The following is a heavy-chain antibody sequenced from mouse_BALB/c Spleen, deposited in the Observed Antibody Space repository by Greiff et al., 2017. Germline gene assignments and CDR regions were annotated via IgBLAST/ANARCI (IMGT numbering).Heavy chain of an antibody. V-gene: IGHV1-67*01. Sequence: VKLQESGPELVRPGVSVKISCKGSSYTFTDYAMHWVKQSHAKSLEWIGVISTYYGNTNYNQKFKGKATMTVDKSSSTAYMELARLTSEDSAVYYCAREGLRRPYYFDYWGQGTTLTVSS. D-gene: IGHD2-4*01. CDR1: SYTFTDYA. CDR3: AREGLRRPYYFDY. J-gene: IGHJ2*01. CDR2: ISTYYGNT.